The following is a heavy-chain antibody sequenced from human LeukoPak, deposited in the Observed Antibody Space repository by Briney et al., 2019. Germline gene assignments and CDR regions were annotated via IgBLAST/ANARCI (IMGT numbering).Heavy chain of an antibody. J-gene: IGHJ4*02. D-gene: IGHD3-22*01. CDR2: INPNSGGT. Sequence: GASVKVSCKASGYPFIGNYIHWVRQAPGQGLEGMGWINPNSGGTQYSQKFQGRVTLTRDTSITTGYMELSGLTSDDTAVYYCASLSYYDLSGYFYWGQGTLVTVSS. V-gene: IGHV1-2*02. CDR1: GYPFIGNY. CDR3: ASLSYYDLSGYFY.